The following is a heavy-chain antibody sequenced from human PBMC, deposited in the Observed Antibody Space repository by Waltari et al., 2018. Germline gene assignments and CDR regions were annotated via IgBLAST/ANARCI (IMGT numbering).Heavy chain of an antibody. V-gene: IGHV3-30*02. CDR1: GFTFSSYG. CDR2: IRYDGSNK. J-gene: IGHJ4*02. CDR3: AKDLGY. Sequence: QVQLVESGGGVVQPGGSLGLSCVASGFTFSSYGMHWVRQAPGKGLEWVAFIRYDGSNKYYADSVKGRFTISRDNSKNTLYLQMNSLRAEDTAVYYCAKDLGYWGQGTLVTVSS.